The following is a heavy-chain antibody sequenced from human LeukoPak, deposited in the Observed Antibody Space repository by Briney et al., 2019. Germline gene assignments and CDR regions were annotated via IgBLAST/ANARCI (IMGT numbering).Heavy chain of an antibody. D-gene: IGHD6-6*01. CDR1: GGSISSYY. Sequence: SETLPLTCNVSGGSISSYYWSWIRQPAGKGLEWIGRIYTSGSTNYNPSLKSRVTMSVDTSKNQISLKVNSVTAADTAVYYCARESYSSSYLFDFWGQGTLVTVSS. J-gene: IGHJ4*02. V-gene: IGHV4-4*07. CDR2: IYTSGST. CDR3: ARESYSSSYLFDF.